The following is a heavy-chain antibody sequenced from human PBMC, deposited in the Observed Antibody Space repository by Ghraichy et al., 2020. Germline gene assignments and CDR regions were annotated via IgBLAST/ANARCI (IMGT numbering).Heavy chain of an antibody. CDR3: ARQDYYGSGSGVEHDAFDI. CDR1: GFTFSDYY. D-gene: IGHD3-10*01. Sequence: GGSLRLSCAASGFTFSDYYMSWIRQAPGKGLEWVSYISSSGSTIYYADSVKGRFTISRDNAKNSLYLQMNSLRAEDTAVYYCARQDYYGSGSGVEHDAFDIWGQGTMVTVSS. CDR2: ISSSGSTI. J-gene: IGHJ3*02. V-gene: IGHV3-11*01.